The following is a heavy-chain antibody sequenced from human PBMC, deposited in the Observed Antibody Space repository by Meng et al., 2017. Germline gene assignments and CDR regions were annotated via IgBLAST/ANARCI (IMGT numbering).Heavy chain of an antibody. CDR3: AKDVDYGDYGDYGMDV. D-gene: IGHD4-17*01. J-gene: IGHJ6*02. Sequence: GGFLRLSCAASGFTFDDYTMHWVRQAPGKGLEWVSLISWDGGSTYYADSVKGRFTISRDNSKNSLYLQMNSLRTEDTALYYCAKDVDYGDYGDYGMDVWGQGTTVTVSS. CDR1: GFTFDDYT. V-gene: IGHV3-43*01. CDR2: ISWDGGST.